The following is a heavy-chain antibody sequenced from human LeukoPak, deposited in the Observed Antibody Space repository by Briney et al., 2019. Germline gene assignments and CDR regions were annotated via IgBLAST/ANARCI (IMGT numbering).Heavy chain of an antibody. CDR2: ISYDGSNK. Sequence: GGSLRLSCAASGFTFSSYAMHWVRQAPGKGLEWVAVISYDGSNKYYADSVKGRFTISRDNSKNTLYLQMSSLRAEDTAVYYCVTSSSSWYSWHYWGQGTLVTVSS. J-gene: IGHJ4*02. CDR1: GFTFSSYA. D-gene: IGHD6-13*01. CDR3: VTSSSSWYSWHY. V-gene: IGHV3-30*14.